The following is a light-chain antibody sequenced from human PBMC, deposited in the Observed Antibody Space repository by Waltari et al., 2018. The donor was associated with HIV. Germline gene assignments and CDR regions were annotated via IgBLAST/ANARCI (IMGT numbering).Light chain of an antibody. CDR1: SRDVGSYNL. V-gene: IGLV2-23*02. CDR2: EVN. J-gene: IGLJ3*02. Sequence: QSALTQPASVSGSLGQSITISCTGTSRDVGSYNLVSWYQQQPGKAPRLLIYEVNMRPSGTSSRFSGSKSGNTASLTSSGLQAEDEDDYNCCSYAGSRTVVVFGGVTKVAVL. CDR3: CSYAGSRTVVV.